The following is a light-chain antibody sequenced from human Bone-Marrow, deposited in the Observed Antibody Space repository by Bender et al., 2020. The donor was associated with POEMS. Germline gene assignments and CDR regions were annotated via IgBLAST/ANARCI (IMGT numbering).Light chain of an antibody. CDR1: NIRGKS. CDR2: DDG. Sequence: SYVLTQPPSVSVAPGQTASVACGGNNIRGKSVHWYQQKPGQAPVLVVYDDGDRPSGIPERFSGSNSGNSATLTISRVEAGDEADYYCQVWDSPTDQVVFGGGTKLTVL. V-gene: IGLV3-21*02. CDR3: QVWDSPTDQVV. J-gene: IGLJ2*01.